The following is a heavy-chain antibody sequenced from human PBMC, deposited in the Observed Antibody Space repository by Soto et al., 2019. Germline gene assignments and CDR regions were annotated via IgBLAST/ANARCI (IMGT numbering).Heavy chain of an antibody. CDR3: ARVALGRFLEWRNAYYYYYMDV. J-gene: IGHJ6*03. V-gene: IGHV1-46*01. Sequence: PGXXLEWMGIINPSAGTTSYAQKFQGRVTMTRDTSTSTVYMELSSLRSEDTAVYYCARVALGRFLEWRNAYYYYYMDVWGKGTTVTVSS. D-gene: IGHD3-3*01. CDR2: INPSAGTT.